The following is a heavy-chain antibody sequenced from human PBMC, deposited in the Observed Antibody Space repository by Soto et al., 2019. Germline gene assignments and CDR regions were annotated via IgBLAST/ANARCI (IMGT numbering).Heavy chain of an antibody. J-gene: IGHJ4*02. Sequence: QVQLVQSGAEVKKPGSSVKVSCKASGGTFSSYAISWVRQAPGQGLEWMGGIIPIFGTANYAQKFQGRVTITADESTSTAYMELSSLRSDDTAVYYCAREGRDYGDYLFHYWGQGTLVTVSS. V-gene: IGHV1-69*01. CDR1: GGTFSSYA. D-gene: IGHD4-17*01. CDR2: IIPIFGTA. CDR3: AREGRDYGDYLFHY.